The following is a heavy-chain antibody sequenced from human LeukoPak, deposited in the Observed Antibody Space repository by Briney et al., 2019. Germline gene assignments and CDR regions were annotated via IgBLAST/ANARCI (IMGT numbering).Heavy chain of an antibody. J-gene: IGHJ4*02. CDR1: GFTFSSYN. V-gene: IGHV3-48*01. D-gene: IGHD6-25*01. CDR2: ISSTSFTL. Sequence: PGGSLRLSCAASGFTFSSYNMNWVRQAPGKGLEWLSFISSTSFTLYYADSVKGRFTISRDNAKNSLYLQMNSLRAEDTAVYYCARGGASSGFDYWGQGTLVSVSS. CDR3: ARGGASSGFDY.